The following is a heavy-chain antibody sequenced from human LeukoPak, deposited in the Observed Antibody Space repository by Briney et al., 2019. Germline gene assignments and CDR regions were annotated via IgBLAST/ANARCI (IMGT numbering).Heavy chain of an antibody. CDR2: IVVGSGNT. D-gene: IGHD4-23*01. CDR3: AVATVVSAPHPFDY. CDR1: GFTFTSSA. J-gene: IGHJ4*02. V-gene: IGHV1-58*01. Sequence: ASVKVSCKAPGFTFTSSAVQWVRQARGQRLEWIGWIVVGSGNTNYAQKFQERVTITRDMSTSTAYMELSSLRSEDTAVYYCAVATVVSAPHPFDYWGQGTLVTVSS.